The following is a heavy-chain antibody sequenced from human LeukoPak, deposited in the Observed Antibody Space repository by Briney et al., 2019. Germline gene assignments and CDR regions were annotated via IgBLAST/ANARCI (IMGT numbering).Heavy chain of an antibody. CDR1: GGSISSYY. Sequence: SETLSLTCTVSGGSISSYYWSWIRQPPGKGLEWIGYIYYSGSTNYNPSLKSRVTISVDTSKNQFSLKLSSVTAADTAVYYCARSWDTDYYDSSGYYFSWFDPWGRGTLVTVSS. J-gene: IGHJ5*02. V-gene: IGHV4-59*01. CDR3: ARSWDTDYYDSSGYYFSWFDP. CDR2: IYYSGST. D-gene: IGHD3-22*01.